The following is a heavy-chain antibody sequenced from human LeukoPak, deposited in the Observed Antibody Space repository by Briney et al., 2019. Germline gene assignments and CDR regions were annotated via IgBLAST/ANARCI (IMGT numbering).Heavy chain of an antibody. CDR1: GDSDRSHGY. V-gene: IGHV4-31*03. D-gene: IGHD3-16*01. J-gene: IGHJ4*02. CDR2: IRKTGGT. Sequence: SETLSLTCTVSGDSDRSHGYWGWIRQHPGEGLEWIGYIRKTGGTYYNLSLKSRVIISVDTSQSHFSLKLTSVTAADTAVYYCAGVVLGEVAQFDSWGQGTLVTVSS. CDR3: AGVVLGEVAQFDS.